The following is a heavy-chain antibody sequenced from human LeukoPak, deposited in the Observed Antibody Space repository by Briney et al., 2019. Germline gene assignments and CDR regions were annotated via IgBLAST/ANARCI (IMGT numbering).Heavy chain of an antibody. V-gene: IGHV5-51*01. CDR1: GYSFTSYW. CDR3: ARHVSRRWLQLSDAFDI. CDR2: IYPGDSDT. J-gene: IGHJ3*02. Sequence: GESLKISCKGSGYSFTSYWIGWVRQMPGKGLEWMGIIYPGDSDTRYSPSFQGQVTISADKSISTAYLQWSSLKASDTATYYCARHVSRRWLQLSDAFDIWGQGTMVTVSS. D-gene: IGHD5-24*01.